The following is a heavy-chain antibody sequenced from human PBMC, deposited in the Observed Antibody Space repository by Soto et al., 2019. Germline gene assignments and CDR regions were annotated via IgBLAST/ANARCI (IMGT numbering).Heavy chain of an antibody. CDR1: GGSISSSSYY. D-gene: IGHD3-10*01. CDR2: IYYSGST. CDR3: ASWLYYYGSGSFFDY. V-gene: IGHV4-39*01. Sequence: SETLSLTCTVSGGSISSSSYYWGWIRQPPGKGLEWIGSIYYSGSTYYNPSLKSRVTISVDTSKNQFSLKLSSVTAADTAAYYCASWLYYYGSGSFFDYWGQGTLVTVSS. J-gene: IGHJ4*02.